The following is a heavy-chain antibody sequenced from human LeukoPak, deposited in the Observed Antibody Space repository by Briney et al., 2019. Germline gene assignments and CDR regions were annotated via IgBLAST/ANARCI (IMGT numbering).Heavy chain of an antibody. Sequence: GRSRTPSSPASGSTFTSYAMSCARQPPGDWLEWVTAISGSGGSTYYADSVKGRFTISRDNSKNTLYLQMNSLRAEDTAVYYCAKGLAPDYWGQGTLVTVSS. CDR3: AKGLAPDY. D-gene: IGHD3-16*01. CDR1: GSTFTSYA. V-gene: IGHV3-23*01. J-gene: IGHJ4*02. CDR2: ISGSGGST.